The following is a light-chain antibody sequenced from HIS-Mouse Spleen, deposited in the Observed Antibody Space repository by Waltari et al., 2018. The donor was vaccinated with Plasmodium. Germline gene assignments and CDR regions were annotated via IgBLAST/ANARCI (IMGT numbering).Light chain of an antibody. V-gene: IGLV3-10*01. CDR3: YSTDSSGNHRV. J-gene: IGLJ3*02. CDR2: EDS. Sequence: SYELTQPPSVSVSPGQTARITCSGDALPKKSAHGYQQKSGQAPLLVIYEDSKRPSGIPERFSGSSSGTMATLTISGAQVEDEADYYCYSTDSSGNHRVFGGGTKLTVL. CDR1: ALPKKS.